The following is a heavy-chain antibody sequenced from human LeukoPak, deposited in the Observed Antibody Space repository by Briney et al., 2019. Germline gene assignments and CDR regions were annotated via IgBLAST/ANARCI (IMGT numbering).Heavy chain of an antibody. CDR3: ARLTGVVRGSSDY. V-gene: IGHV3-21*01. CDR1: GYTFSIYA. CDR2: ISSSGSYI. J-gene: IGHJ4*02. D-gene: IGHD3-10*01. Sequence: GGSLRLSCAASGYTFSIYALNWVRQVPGTGLEWVSFISSSGSYINYADSVKGRFTISRDNAKNSLYLQMNSLRAEDTAVYYCARLTGVVRGSSDYWGQGTLVTVSS.